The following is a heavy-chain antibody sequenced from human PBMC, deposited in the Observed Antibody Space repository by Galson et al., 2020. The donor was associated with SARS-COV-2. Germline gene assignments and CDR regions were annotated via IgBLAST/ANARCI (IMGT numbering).Heavy chain of an antibody. CDR2: VSYDGSKK. J-gene: IGHJ4*02. V-gene: IGHV3-30*18. Sequence: GESLKISCAGSRFTFTYYDMHWVRQAPGKGLEWVVVVSYDGSKKYYADSVKGRFTISRDNSKNTVYLQMDSLRTEDTAVYYCAKSPIGGGPDYWGQGTLVTVSS. D-gene: IGHD1-26*01. CDR3: AKSPIGGGPDY. CDR1: RFTFTYYD.